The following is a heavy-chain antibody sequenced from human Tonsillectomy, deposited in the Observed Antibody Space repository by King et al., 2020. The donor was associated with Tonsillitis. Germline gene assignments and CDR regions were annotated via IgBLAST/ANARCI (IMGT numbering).Heavy chain of an antibody. Sequence: VQLVESGGGVVQPGRSLRLSCAASGFTFSSYGMHWVRQAPGKGLEWVAVIWYDGSNKYYADSVKGRFTISRDNSKNTLYLKMNSLRAEDTAVYYCARASGLGAVSEYFQHWGQGTLVTVSS. V-gene: IGHV3-33*08. CDR1: GFTFSSYG. CDR2: IWYDGSNK. J-gene: IGHJ1*01. CDR3: ARASGLGAVSEYFQH. D-gene: IGHD3-10*01.